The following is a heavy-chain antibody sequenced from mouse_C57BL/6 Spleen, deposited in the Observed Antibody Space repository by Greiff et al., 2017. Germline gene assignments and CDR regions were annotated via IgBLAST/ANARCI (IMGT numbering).Heavy chain of an antibody. V-gene: IGHV1-82*01. CDR1: GYAFSSSW. D-gene: IGHD2-4*01. J-gene: IGHJ3*01. Sequence: QVQLQQSGPELVKPGASVKISCKASGYAFSSSWMNWVKQRPGKGLEWIGRIYPGDGDTNYNGKFKGKATLTADKSSSTAYMQLSSLTSEDSAVYFCARSGVDYDYDGAFAYWGQGTLVTVSA. CDR2: IYPGDGDT. CDR3: ARSGVDYDYDGAFAY.